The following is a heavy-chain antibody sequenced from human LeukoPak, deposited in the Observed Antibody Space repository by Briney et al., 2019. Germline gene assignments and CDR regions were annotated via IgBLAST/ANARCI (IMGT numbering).Heavy chain of an antibody. V-gene: IGHV1-18*01. J-gene: IGHJ5*02. CDR2: ISAYNGNT. CDR3: ARDRRLAYCGGDCYLNWFDP. Sequence: ASVKVSCKASGYTFTSYGISWVRQAPGQGLEWMGWISAYNGNTNYAQKLQGRVIMTTDTSTSTAYMELRSLRSDDTAVYYCARDRRLAYCGGDCYLNWFDPWGQGTLVTVSS. CDR1: GYTFTSYG. D-gene: IGHD2-21*02.